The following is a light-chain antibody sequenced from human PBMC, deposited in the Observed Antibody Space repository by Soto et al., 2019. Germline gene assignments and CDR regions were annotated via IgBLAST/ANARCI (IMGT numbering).Light chain of an antibody. CDR2: GVT. CDR3: CSYTPAYTWV. V-gene: IGLV2-14*01. J-gene: IGLJ3*02. CDR1: SSDVGVHNF. Sequence: QSVLTQPASVSGSPGQSISISCTGSSSDVGVHNFVSWYQHHPGKAPKVLIYGVTNRPSGVSNRFSGSKSGNTASLTISGLQAEDEADYCCCSYTPAYTWVFGGGTKLTVL.